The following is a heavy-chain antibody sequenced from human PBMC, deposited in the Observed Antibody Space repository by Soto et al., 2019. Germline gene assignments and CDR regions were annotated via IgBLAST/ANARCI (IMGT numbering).Heavy chain of an antibody. CDR2: LRAYNGDT. CDR3: ATVRQLVGYFYYYMDV. CDR1: GHTFTNYG. J-gene: IGHJ6*03. V-gene: IGHV1-18*01. Sequence: QVQLLQSGAEVKKPGASVKVSCKASGHTFTNYGITWVRQAPGQGLGWLGWLRAYNGDTHYTPRLQGRVTMTTDTSTSTAYMELRCLITDDTAVYYCATVRQLVGYFYYYMDVWGKGTTVTVSS. D-gene: IGHD6-6*01.